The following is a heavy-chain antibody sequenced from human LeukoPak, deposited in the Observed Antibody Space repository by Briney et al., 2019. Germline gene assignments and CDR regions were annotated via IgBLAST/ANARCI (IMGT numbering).Heavy chain of an antibody. J-gene: IGHJ4*02. CDR1: GYSFTGYY. Sequence: WASVTVSCKASGYSFTGYYIHWVRQAPGQGLEWMGWINPNSGDANYAQKFQGRVTMTADTSISTAYMELDSLTSDNTAVYYCARDVVVAGIDYWGQGTLVTVSS. CDR2: INPNSGDA. V-gene: IGHV1-2*02. CDR3: ARDVVVAGIDY. D-gene: IGHD2-21*02.